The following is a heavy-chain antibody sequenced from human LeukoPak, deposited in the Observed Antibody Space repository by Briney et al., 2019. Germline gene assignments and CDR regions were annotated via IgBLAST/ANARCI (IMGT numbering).Heavy chain of an antibody. V-gene: IGHV3-53*01. CDR3: ARGWRWLQLSGDYYYMDV. D-gene: IGHD5-24*01. Sequence: GGSLRLSCAASGFTVSSNYVSWVRQAPGKGLEWVSVIYSGGTTYYADSVKGRFTISRDNSKNTLYLQMNSLRAEDTAVYYCARGWRWLQLSGDYYYMDVWGKGTTVTVSS. J-gene: IGHJ6*03. CDR1: GFTVSSNY. CDR2: IYSGGTT.